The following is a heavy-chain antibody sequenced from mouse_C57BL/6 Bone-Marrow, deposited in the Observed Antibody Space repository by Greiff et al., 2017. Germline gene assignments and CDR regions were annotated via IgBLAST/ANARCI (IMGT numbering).Heavy chain of an antibody. CDR2: INPYNGGT. CDR1: GYTFTDYY. V-gene: IGHV1-19*01. CDR3: ARWLLWYFDM. J-gene: IGHJ1*03. D-gene: IGHD2-3*01. Sequence: EVQLQQSGPVLVKPGASVKMSCKASGYTFTDYYMNWVKQSHGKSLEWIGVINPYNGGTSYNQKFKGKATLTVDKSSSTAYMELNSLTSEDSAVYSCARWLLWYFDMGGTGTAATVTA.